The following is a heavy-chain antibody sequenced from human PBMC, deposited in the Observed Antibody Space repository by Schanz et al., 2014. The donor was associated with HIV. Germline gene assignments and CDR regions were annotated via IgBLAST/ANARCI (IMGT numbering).Heavy chain of an antibody. V-gene: IGHV3-9*01. D-gene: IGHD3-10*01. CDR3: AKENPINYYSHGGPFDI. Sequence: EVQLMESGGGLAQPGRSLRLSCAVSGFNFNDFAMHWVRQSPGKGLEWVSGITWNNKVLGYADSVRGRFAISRDNAKNSLYLQMNSLRADDTAVYYCAKENPINYYSHGGPFDIWGQGTMVTVSS. CDR1: GFNFNDFA. CDR2: ITWNNKVL. J-gene: IGHJ3*02.